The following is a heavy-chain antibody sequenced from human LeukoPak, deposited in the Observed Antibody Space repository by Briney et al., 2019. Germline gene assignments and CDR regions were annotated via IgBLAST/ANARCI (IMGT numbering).Heavy chain of an antibody. D-gene: IGHD2-2*01. Sequence: GSLRLSCAASGFTFSSYSMNWVRQPPGKGLEWIGYIYYSGSTTYNPSLKSRVTMSVDTSKNQFSLRLSSVTAADTAVYYCARGSWCSYTNCMLRPFDYWGQGSLVTVSS. J-gene: IGHJ4*02. CDR3: ARGSWCSYTNCMLRPFDY. CDR2: IYYSGST. CDR1: GFTFSSYS. V-gene: IGHV4-59*01.